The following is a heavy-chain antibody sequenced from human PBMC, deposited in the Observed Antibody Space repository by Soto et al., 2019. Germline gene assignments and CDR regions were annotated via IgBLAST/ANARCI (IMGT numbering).Heavy chain of an antibody. CDR1: GFTFSSYA. V-gene: IGHV3-23*01. J-gene: IGHJ4*02. Sequence: PGGSLRLSCAASGFTFSSYAMSWVRQAPGKGLEWVSAISGSGGSTYYADSVKGRFTISRDNSKNTLYLQMNSLRAEDTAVYYCAKDLTKYYYCSGSYYKVYFDHWGQGTPVTVSS. CDR2: ISGSGGST. CDR3: AKDLTKYYYCSGSYYKVYFDH. D-gene: IGHD3-10*01.